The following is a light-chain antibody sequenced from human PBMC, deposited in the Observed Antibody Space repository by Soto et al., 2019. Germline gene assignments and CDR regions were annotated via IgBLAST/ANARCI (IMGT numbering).Light chain of an antibody. CDR2: DVS. CDR3: SLYTSSSLYV. CDR1: SSDVGGYSY. V-gene: IGLV2-14*01. Sequence: QSVLTQPASVSGSPGQSITISCTGTSSDVGGYSYVSWYQQLPGKAPKLMIYDVSDRPSGVSNRFSGSKSGNTASLTISGLQAEDEADYYCSLYTSSSLYVFGTGTKLTVL. J-gene: IGLJ1*01.